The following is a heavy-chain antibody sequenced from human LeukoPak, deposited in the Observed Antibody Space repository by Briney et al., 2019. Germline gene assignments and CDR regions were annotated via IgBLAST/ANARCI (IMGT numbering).Heavy chain of an antibody. J-gene: IGHJ4*02. Sequence: SETLSHTRAVYGGYYIGYFWSWMRQPPGKGLEWIGEINHSGSTNYNPSLKSRVTISVDTSKNQFTLKLSSVTAADTAVYYCARVVGCSGRSTCYYIDYWGEGTMVTVSS. D-gene: IGHD2-15*01. CDR2: INHSGST. V-gene: IGHV4-34*01. CDR3: ARVVGCSGRSTCYYIDY. CDR1: GGYYIGYF.